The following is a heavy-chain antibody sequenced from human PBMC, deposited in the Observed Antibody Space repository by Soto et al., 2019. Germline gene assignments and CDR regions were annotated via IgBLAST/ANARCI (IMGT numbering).Heavy chain of an antibody. CDR3: AKGDGFILAV. Sequence: EGQVLATGGGLIQPGGSLRLSCAASGFTVNSNYMSWVRQAPGEGLQWVSITNTGGTTYYADSVKGRFTVSRDNSKNTLYLQMNSLRAEDTAGYYCAKGDGFILAVWGQGTTVSVSS. V-gene: IGHV3-53*02. J-gene: IGHJ6*02. CDR1: GFTVNSNY. D-gene: IGHD1-26*01. CDR2: TNTGGTT.